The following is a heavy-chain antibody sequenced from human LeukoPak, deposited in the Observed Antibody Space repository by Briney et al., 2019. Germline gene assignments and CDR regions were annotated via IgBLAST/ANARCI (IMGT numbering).Heavy chain of an antibody. CDR3: ARVVAVAGNDY. J-gene: IGHJ4*02. Sequence: GGSLRLSCAASGFTFSSYSMNWVRQAPGKGLEWVSSISSSSSYIYYADSVKGRFTISRNNAKNSLYLQMNSLRAEDTAVYYCARVVAVAGNDYWGQGTLVTVSS. V-gene: IGHV3-21*01. CDR2: ISSSSSYI. D-gene: IGHD6-19*01. CDR1: GFTFSSYS.